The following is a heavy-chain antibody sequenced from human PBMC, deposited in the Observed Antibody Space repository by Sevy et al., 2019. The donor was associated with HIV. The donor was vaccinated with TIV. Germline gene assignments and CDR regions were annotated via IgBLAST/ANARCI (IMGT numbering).Heavy chain of an antibody. J-gene: IGHJ4*02. CDR3: ARPDYDILTGYSSLPGDY. Sequence: GGSLRLSCAASGFTFSSYAMHWVRQAPGKGLEWVAVISYDGSNKYYADSVRGRFTISRDNSKNTLYLQMNSLRAEDTAVYYCARPDYDILTGYSSLPGDYWGQGTLVTVSS. CDR2: ISYDGSNK. D-gene: IGHD3-9*01. V-gene: IGHV3-30-3*01. CDR1: GFTFSSYA.